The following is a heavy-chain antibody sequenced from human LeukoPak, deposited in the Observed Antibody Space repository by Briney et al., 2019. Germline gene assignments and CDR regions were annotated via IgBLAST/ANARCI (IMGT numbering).Heavy chain of an antibody. CDR3: AKFYCGGDCYRFYYFDY. V-gene: IGHV3-23*01. Sequence: GGSLRLSCAASGFTFSSYAMSWVRQAPGEGLEWVSAISGSGGSTYYADSVKGRFTISRDNSKNTLYLQMNGLRAEDTAVYYCAKFYCGGDCYRFYYFDYWGQGTLVTVSS. J-gene: IGHJ4*02. CDR2: ISGSGGST. CDR1: GFTFSSYA. D-gene: IGHD2-21*02.